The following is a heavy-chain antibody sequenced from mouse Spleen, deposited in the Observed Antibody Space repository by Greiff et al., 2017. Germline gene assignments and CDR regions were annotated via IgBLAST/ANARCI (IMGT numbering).Heavy chain of an antibody. CDR2: INPYNGDT. CDR1: GYSFTGYF. V-gene: IGHV1-20*01. J-gene: IGHJ4*01. CDR3: AREQLGLGDFDY. Sequence: VQLQQSGPELVKPGDSVKISCKASGYSFTGYFMNWVMQSHGKSLEWIGRINPYNGDTFYNQKFKGKATLTVDKSSSTAHMELRSLTSEDSAVYYCAREQLGLGDFDYWGQGTSVTVSS. D-gene: IGHD3-1*01.